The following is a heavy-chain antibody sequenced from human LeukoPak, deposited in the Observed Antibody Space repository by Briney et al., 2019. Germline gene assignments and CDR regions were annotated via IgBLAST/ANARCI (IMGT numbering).Heavy chain of an antibody. CDR3: ARDALAAGYRLEWYYFDY. D-gene: IGHD2-2*01. V-gene: IGHV3-21*01. J-gene: IGHJ4*02. CDR1: GFTFSTYT. Sequence: PGGSLRLSCAASGFTFSTYTMNWVRQAPGKGLEWVSSISSSSSYIYYADSVKGRFTISRDNAKSSLYLQMNSLRAEDTAVYYCARDALAAGYRLEWYYFDYWGQGTLVTVSS. CDR2: ISSSSSYI.